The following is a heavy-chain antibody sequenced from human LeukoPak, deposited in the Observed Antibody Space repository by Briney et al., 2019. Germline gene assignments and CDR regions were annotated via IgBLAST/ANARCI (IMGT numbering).Heavy chain of an antibody. J-gene: IGHJ4*02. CDR2: INHSGST. V-gene: IGHV4-34*01. CDR3: ASLFIAAAGDY. D-gene: IGHD6-13*01. CDR1: GGSFSGYY. Sequence: SETLSLTCAVYGGSFSGYYWSWIRRPPGKGLEWIGEINHSGSTNYNPSLKSRVTISVDTSKNQFSLKLSSVTAADTAVYYCASLFIAAAGDYWGQGTLVTVSS.